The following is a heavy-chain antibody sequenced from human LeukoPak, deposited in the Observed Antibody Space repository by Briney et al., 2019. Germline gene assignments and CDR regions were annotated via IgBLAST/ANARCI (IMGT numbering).Heavy chain of an antibody. J-gene: IGHJ4*02. D-gene: IGHD6-19*01. CDR3: ARDGPIAVAGTYFDY. V-gene: IGHV3-66*01. CDR2: IYSGGST. CDR1: GLTVSSNY. Sequence: PGGSLRLSCAASGLTVSSNYMSWVRQAPGKGLEWVSVIYSGGSTYYADSVKGRFTISRDNSKNTLYLQMNSLRAEDTAVYYCARDGPIAVAGTYFDYWGQGTLVTVSS.